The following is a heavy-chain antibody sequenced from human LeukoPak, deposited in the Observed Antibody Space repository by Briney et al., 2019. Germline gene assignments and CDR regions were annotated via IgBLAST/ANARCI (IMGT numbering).Heavy chain of an antibody. V-gene: IGHV3-23*01. CDR3: ARRGVVIRVILVGFHKEAFYFDS. CDR2: IGDSGGST. D-gene: IGHD3-22*01. CDR1: GITLSNYG. J-gene: IGHJ4*02. Sequence: PGGSLRLSCAVSGITLSNYGMSWVRQAPGKGLEWVAGIGDSGGSTNYADSVKGRFTISRDNPKNTLYLQMNSLRAEDTALYFCARRGVVIRVILVGFHKEAFYFDSWGQGALVTVSS.